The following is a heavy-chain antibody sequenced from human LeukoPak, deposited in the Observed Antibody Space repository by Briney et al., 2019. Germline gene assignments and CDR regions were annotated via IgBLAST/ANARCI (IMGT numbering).Heavy chain of an antibody. CDR1: GLTFIDYS. Sequence: GGSLKLSCATSGLTFIDYSMNGVRQAPGKGLEWVASISTVSTYTFYGDSVKGRISISRDNRKNILYLQMSSLSAEDTAVYYCTRAGNGYYYYNYMDVWGKGTTVTVSS. J-gene: IGHJ6*03. CDR2: ISTVSTYT. D-gene: IGHD1-14*01. CDR3: TRAGNGYYYYNYMDV. V-gene: IGHV3-21*01.